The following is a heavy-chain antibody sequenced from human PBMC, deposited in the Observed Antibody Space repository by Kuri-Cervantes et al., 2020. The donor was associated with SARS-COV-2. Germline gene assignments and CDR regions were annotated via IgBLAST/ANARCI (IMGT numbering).Heavy chain of an antibody. D-gene: IGHD2-15*01. Sequence: GESLKISCAASGFTFSGSAMHWVRQASGKGLEWVGRIRSKANSYATAYAASVKGRFTISRDDSKNTAYLQMNSLKTEDTAVYYCTRPISYCSGGSCYTTKWDNDAFDIWGQGTMVTVSS. V-gene: IGHV3-73*01. CDR3: TRPISYCSGGSCYTTKWDNDAFDI. CDR1: GFTFSGSA. J-gene: IGHJ3*02. CDR2: IRSKANSYAT.